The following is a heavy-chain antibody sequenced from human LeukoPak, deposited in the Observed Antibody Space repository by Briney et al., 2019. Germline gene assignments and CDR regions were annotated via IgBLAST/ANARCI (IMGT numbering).Heavy chain of an antibody. V-gene: IGHV4-34*01. CDR1: GGSFSGYY. J-gene: IGHJ4*02. CDR3: ARSPLYYGDYRSDY. D-gene: IGHD4-17*01. Sequence: SETLSLTCAVYGGSFSGYYWSWIRQPPGKGLEWIGEINHSGSTNYNPSFKSRVTISVDTSKNQFSLKLSSVTAADTAVYYCARSPLYYGDYRSDYWGQGTLVTVSS. CDR2: INHSGST.